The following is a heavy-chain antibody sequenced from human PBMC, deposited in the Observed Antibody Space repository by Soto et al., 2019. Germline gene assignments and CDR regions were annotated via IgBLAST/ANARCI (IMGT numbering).Heavy chain of an antibody. CDR3: ARHGYDFWSCYGYYFDY. Sequence: QVQLQESGPGLVKPSETLSLTCTVSGGSISSYYWSWIRQPAGKGLEWIGRIYTSGSTNYNPSLKSRVTMSVDTSKNHFYLKLSSVTAADTAVYYCARHGYDFWSCYGYYFDYWGQGTLVTVSS. CDR2: IYTSGST. J-gene: IGHJ4*02. D-gene: IGHD3-3*01. V-gene: IGHV4-4*07. CDR1: GGSISSYY.